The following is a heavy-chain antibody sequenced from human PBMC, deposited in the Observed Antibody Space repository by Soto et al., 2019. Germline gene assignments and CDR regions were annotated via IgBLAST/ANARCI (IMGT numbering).Heavy chain of an antibody. CDR3: AKGDTYCGGDCHSPYYYYGMDV. CDR2: ISGSGGST. CDR1: GFTFSSYA. D-gene: IGHD2-21*02. V-gene: IGHV3-23*01. J-gene: IGHJ6*02. Sequence: SLRLSCAASGFTFSSYAMSWVRQAPGKGLEWVSAISGSGGSTYYADSVKGRFTISRDNSKNTLYLQMNSLRAEDTAVYYCAKGDTYCGGDCHSPYYYYGMDVWGQGTTVTVSS.